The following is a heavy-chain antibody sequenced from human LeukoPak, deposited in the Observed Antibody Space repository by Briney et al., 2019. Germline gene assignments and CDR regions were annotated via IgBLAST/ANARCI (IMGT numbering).Heavy chain of an antibody. CDR1: GFTLSNYW. V-gene: IGHV3-7*01. CDR3: ARDLNVQAAPDWYDVFDI. CDR2: IDENGGRK. D-gene: IGHD3-9*01. J-gene: IGHJ3*02. Sequence: AGSLSLSCIASGFTLSNYWMTWVRQAPGKGLEWVANIDENGGRKYSVDSVKGRFTVSKDNTKNALYLQMNSLRAEDTAVYYCARDLNVQAAPDWYDVFDIWGQGTMVTVSS.